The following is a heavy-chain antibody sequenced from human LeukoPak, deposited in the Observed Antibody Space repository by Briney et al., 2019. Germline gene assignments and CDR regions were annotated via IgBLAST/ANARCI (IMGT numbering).Heavy chain of an antibody. J-gene: IGHJ4*02. CDR1: SGSISGYY. CDR3: ARSTVYYFDY. CDR2: IYYSGST. V-gene: IGHV4-59*01. Sequence: SETPSLACTVSSGSISGYYWSWIRQPPGKGLEWIGYIYYSGSTNYNPSLKSRLTISVDTSKNQFSLKLSSVTAADTAVYYCARSTVYYFDYWGQGTLVTVSS. D-gene: IGHD2-8*01.